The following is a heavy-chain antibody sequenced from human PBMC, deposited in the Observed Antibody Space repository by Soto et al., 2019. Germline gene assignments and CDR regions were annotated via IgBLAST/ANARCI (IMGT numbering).Heavy chain of an antibody. J-gene: IGHJ4*02. CDR1: GFTFSSYS. CDR2: ISSSSSYI. CDR3: ARDKDWAFDY. D-gene: IGHD3-9*01. V-gene: IGHV3-21*01. Sequence: GGSLRLSCAASGFTFSSYSMNWVRQAPGKGLEWVSSISSSSSYIYYADSVKGRFTISRDNAKNSLYLQLNSLRAEDTAVYYCARDKDWAFDYWGQGTLVTVSS.